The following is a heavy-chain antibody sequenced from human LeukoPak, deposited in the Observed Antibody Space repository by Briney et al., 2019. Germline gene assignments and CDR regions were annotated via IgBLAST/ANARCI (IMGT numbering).Heavy chain of an antibody. J-gene: IGHJ6*03. D-gene: IGHD5-18*01. Sequence: PSETLSLTCTVSGGSISSYYWSWIRQPPGKGLEWIGYIYYSGSTNYNPSLKSRVTISVDTSKNQFSLKLSSVTAADTAVYYCATQDTAMVSNYYMDVWGKGTTVTVSS. V-gene: IGHV4-59*01. CDR1: GGSISSYY. CDR3: ATQDTAMVSNYYMDV. CDR2: IYYSGST.